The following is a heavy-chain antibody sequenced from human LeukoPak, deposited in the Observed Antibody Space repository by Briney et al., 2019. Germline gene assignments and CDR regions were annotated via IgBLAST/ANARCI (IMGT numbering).Heavy chain of an antibody. CDR2: IYSGGST. J-gene: IGHJ4*02. CDR3: ARAEQLDFVTPEDY. Sequence: PGGSLRLSCAASGFTVSSNYMSWVRQAPGKGLEWVSVIYSGGSTYYADSVKGRFTISRDNSKNTLYLQMNSLRAGDSAVYYCARAEQLDFVTPEDYWGQGTLVTVSS. V-gene: IGHV3-53*01. CDR1: GFTVSSNY. D-gene: IGHD4-23*01.